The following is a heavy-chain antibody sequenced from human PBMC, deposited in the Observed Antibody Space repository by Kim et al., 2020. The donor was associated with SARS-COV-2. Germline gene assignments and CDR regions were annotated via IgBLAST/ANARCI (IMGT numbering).Heavy chain of an antibody. CDR3: ARGGYCTNGVCYDDAFDI. Sequence: KGRFTISRDNAKNSLYLQMNSLRAEDTAVYYCARGGYCTNGVCYDDAFDIWGQGTMVTVSS. D-gene: IGHD2-8*01. V-gene: IGHV3-7*04. J-gene: IGHJ3*02.